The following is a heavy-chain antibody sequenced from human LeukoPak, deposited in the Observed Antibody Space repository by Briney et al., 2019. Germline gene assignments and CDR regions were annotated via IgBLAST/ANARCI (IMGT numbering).Heavy chain of an antibody. V-gene: IGHV4-38-2*02. CDR1: GYSISTGYH. CDR2: IYHSGKT. J-gene: IGHJ5*02. Sequence: SETLSLTCGVSGYSISTGYHWAWIRQPPGKGLEWIGSIYHSGKTYYSPSLRSRVTISVDTSKNQFSLKLSSVTAADTAVYYCARESNSGSYFPNWFDPWGQGTLVTVSS. CDR3: ARESNSGSYFPNWFDP. D-gene: IGHD3-10*01.